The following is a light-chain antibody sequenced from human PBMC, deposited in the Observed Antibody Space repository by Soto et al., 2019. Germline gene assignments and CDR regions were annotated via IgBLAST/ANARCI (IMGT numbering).Light chain of an antibody. CDR1: QSVSSY. J-gene: IGKJ3*01. Sequence: EIVLTQSPATLSLSPGERATLSCRASQSVSSYLAWYQQKPGQAPRLLIYDASNRATGIPARFSGSGSGTDLTLTISSLEPEDFAVDYCQQRSNWPPGITFGPGTKVDIK. V-gene: IGKV3-11*01. CDR2: DAS. CDR3: QQRSNWPPGIT.